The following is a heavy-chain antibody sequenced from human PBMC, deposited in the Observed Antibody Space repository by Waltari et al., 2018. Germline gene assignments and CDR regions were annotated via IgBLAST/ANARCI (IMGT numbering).Heavy chain of an antibody. V-gene: IGHV3-23*01. J-gene: IGHJ4*02. CDR2: ISASGGT. CDR3: ARGPAYYFDY. CDR1: GLTFSSYT. Sequence: EVQLLESGGGLVQPGGSLTLSCAASGLTFSSYTLRWVRQAPGKWLEGVSTISASGGTFYADSVKGRFTVSRDSSKNTLSLQVNSLRAEDTAVYYCARGPAYYFDYWDQGTLVTVSS.